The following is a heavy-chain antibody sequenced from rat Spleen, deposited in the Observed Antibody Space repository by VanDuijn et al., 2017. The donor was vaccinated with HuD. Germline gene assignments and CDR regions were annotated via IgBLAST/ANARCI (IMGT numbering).Heavy chain of an antibody. CDR3: ATQHDGGYPFAY. CDR2: IIYDGSKT. Sequence: EVQLVESGGVLVQPGRSLKLSCAASGFTFSDYHMAWVRQAPKKGLEWVATIIYDGSKTYYRDSVKGRFTISRDNAKSTLYLQMGSLRSEDTAAYYCATQHDGGYPFAYWGQGTLVTVSP. V-gene: IGHV5S10*01. J-gene: IGHJ3*01. CDR1: GFTFSDYH. D-gene: IGHD1-11*01.